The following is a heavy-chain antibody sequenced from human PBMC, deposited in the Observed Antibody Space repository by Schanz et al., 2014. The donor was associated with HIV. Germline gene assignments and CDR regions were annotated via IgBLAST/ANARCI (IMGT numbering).Heavy chain of an antibody. J-gene: IGHJ6*02. CDR2: IWYDGSNK. D-gene: IGHD5-18*01. CDR1: GFNFGDYT. V-gene: IGHV3-33*08. CDR3: ARDAASHSYGSTMDV. Sequence: VQLVESGGAVVRPGGSLKLSCVASGFNFGDYTMHWVRQAPGKGLEWVAVIWYDGSNKYYTDSVKGRFTISRDSSKNTLYLQMNSLRAEDTAVYYCARDAASHSYGSTMDVWGQGTTVTVSS.